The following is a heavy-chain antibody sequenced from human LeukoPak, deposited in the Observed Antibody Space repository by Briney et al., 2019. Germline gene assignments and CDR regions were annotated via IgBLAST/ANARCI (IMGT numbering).Heavy chain of an antibody. D-gene: IGHD6-13*01. Sequence: SSETLSLTCAVYGVSFSGYYWSWIRQPPGKGLEWIGEINHSGSTNYNPPLKRRVTISEDTSKNQFSLKLSSVTAADTAVYYWARRAAVAGAGTRYYYMDVWGKGTTVTIPS. CDR2: INHSGST. V-gene: IGHV4-34*01. CDR3: ARRAAVAGAGTRYYYMDV. J-gene: IGHJ6*03. CDR1: GVSFSGYY.